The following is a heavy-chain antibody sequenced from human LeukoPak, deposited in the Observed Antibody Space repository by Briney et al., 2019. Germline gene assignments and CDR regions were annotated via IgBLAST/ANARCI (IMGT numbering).Heavy chain of an antibody. V-gene: IGHV3-64*01. CDR3: ARVFGVKGYYMDV. CDR1: GFTFSTYP. D-gene: IGHD3-10*01. J-gene: IGHJ6*03. CDR2: ISSNGGST. Sequence: PGGSLRLSCAASGFTFSTYPMHWVRQAPAKGLAYVSAISSNGGSTYYAYSVKGRFTISRDNSKNTLYLQMGSLRAEDMAVYYSARVFGVKGYYMDVWGKGTTVTVSS.